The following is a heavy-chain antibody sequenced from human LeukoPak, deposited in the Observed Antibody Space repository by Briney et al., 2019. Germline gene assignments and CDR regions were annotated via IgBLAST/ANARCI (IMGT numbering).Heavy chain of an antibody. CDR3: ARVMRDYDFWSGYSIEPRFDY. J-gene: IGHJ4*02. D-gene: IGHD3-3*01. CDR2: IYYSGST. Sequence: SSETLSLTCTVSGGSISSYYWSWIRQPPGKGLEWIGYIYYSGSTNYNPSLKSRVTISVDTSKNQFSLKLSSVTAADTAVYYCARVMRDYDFWSGYSIEPRFDYWGQGTLVTVSS. CDR1: GGSISSYY. V-gene: IGHV4-59*01.